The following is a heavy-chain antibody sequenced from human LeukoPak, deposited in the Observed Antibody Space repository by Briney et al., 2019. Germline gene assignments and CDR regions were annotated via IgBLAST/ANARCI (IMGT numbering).Heavy chain of an antibody. D-gene: IGHD1-1*01. CDR3: GTSYTDLEPGSYFDY. V-gene: IGHV1-24*01. J-gene: IGHJ4*02. CDR2: FDPEDGET. Sequence: ASVEVSCKVSGYTLTELSMHWVRQAPGKGLEWMGGFDPEDGETIYAQKFQGRVTMTEDTSTDTAYMELSSLRSEDTAVYYCGTSYTDLEPGSYFDYWGQGTLVTVSS. CDR1: GYTLTELS.